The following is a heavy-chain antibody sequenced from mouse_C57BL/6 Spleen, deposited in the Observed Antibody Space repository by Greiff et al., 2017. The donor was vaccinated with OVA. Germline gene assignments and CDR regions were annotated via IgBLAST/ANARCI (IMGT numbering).Heavy chain of an antibody. D-gene: IGHD2-4*01. Sequence: EVHLVESGGGLVKPGGSLKLSCAASGFTFSDYGMHWVRQAPEKGLEWVAYISSGSSTIYYADTVKGRFTISRDNAKNTLFLQMTSLRSEDTAMYYCARQDYDDWFAYWGQGTLVTVSA. CDR3: ARQDYDDWFAY. V-gene: IGHV5-17*01. CDR2: ISSGSSTI. CDR1: GFTFSDYG. J-gene: IGHJ3*01.